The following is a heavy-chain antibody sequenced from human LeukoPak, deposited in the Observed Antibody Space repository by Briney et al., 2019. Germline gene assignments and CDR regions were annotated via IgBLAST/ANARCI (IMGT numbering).Heavy chain of an antibody. J-gene: IGHJ5*02. CDR2: IYHSGST. V-gene: IGHV4-59*12. Sequence: SETLSLTCTVSGGSISSYYWSWIRQPPGKGLEWIGYIYHSGSTYYNPSLKSRVTISVDTSKNQFSLKLSSVTAADTAVYYCARGPQPVTYYDFWSPETRFHPWVEGRLVTDSS. CDR3: ARGPQPVTYYDFWSPETRFHP. CDR1: GGSISSYY. D-gene: IGHD3-3*01.